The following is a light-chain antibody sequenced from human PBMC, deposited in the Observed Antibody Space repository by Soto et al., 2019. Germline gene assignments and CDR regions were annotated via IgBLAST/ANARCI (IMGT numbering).Light chain of an antibody. Sequence: EIVLTQSPATLSLSPGDRATLSCRASQSVSSSYLAWYQQKPGQATRLLIYDASNRATGIPARFSGSGSGTDFTLTISSLEPEDFAVYYCQQRSNWLTFGGGTKVDIK. J-gene: IGKJ4*01. CDR2: DAS. V-gene: IGKV3D-20*02. CDR1: QSVSSSY. CDR3: QQRSNWLT.